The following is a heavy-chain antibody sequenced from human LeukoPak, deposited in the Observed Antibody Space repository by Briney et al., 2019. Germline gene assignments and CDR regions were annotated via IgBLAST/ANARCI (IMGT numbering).Heavy chain of an antibody. CDR3: ARETRDSNWISVAYLDH. J-gene: IGHJ4*02. Sequence: GGSVRVSCKASGGTFSGNTITWVRQAPGQGLEWVAGFFPIVNTTNYAQSFKGRVTLSADKSTRTAYMALMSLGSEDTAGYDCARETRDSNWISVAYLDHRGQGTLVTVSS. CDR1: GGTFSGNT. D-gene: IGHD1-20*01. V-gene: IGHV1-69*06. CDR2: FFPIVNTT.